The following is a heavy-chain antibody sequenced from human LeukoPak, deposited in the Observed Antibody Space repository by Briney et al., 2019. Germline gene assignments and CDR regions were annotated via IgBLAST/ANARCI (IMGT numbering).Heavy chain of an antibody. CDR3: AGGQQLVRGLFC. CDR1: GGTFSSYA. V-gene: IGHV1-69*13. D-gene: IGHD6-13*01. Sequence: GASVKVSCKASGGTFSSYAISWVRQAPGQGLEWMGGIIPIFGTANYAQKFQGRVTITADESTSTAYMELSSLRSEDTAVCYCAGGQQLVRGLFCWGQGTLVTVSS. J-gene: IGHJ4*02. CDR2: IIPIFGTA.